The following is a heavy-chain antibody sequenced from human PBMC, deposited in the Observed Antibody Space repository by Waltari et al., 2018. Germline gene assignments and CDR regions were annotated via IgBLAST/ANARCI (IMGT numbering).Heavy chain of an antibody. CDR2: INSHGSRT. D-gene: IGHD1-26*01. CDR1: GFPFSGDG. V-gene: IGHV3-74*01. Sequence: DVQMVEPGGGLGQPGGALRRSWAGSGFPFSGDGQPWVRHAPGKGLVWVSRINSHGSRTTYADSVKGRFTISRDNAKNTLYLQLNSLRVEDTSMYYCARGPSDSTNNFFVGDFWGQGTPVTVSS. J-gene: IGHJ4*02. CDR3: ARGPSDSTNNFFVGDF.